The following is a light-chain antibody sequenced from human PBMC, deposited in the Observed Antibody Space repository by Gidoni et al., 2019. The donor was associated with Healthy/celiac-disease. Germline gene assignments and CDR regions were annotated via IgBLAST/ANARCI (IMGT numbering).Light chain of an antibody. CDR2: DAS. V-gene: IGKV3-11*01. CDR1: QSVSSY. CDR3: QQRSNWRT. Sequence: EIVLTQSPATLSLSPGDRATLSCMASQSVSSYLAWYQQKPGQAPRLLIYDASNRATGIPARFSGSGSGTDFTLTISSLEPEDFAVYYCQQRSNWRTFGGGTKVEIK. J-gene: IGKJ4*01.